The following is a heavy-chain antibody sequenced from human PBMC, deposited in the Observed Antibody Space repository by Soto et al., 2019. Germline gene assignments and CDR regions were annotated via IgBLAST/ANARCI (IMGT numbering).Heavy chain of an antibody. J-gene: IGHJ4*02. V-gene: IGHV4-34*01. CDR2: INHSGST. Sequence: PSETLSLTCAVYGGSFSGYYWSWIRQPPGKGPEWIGEINHSGSTNYNPSLKSRVTISVDTSKNQFSLKLSSVTAADTAVYYCARGSSWPVYWGQGTLVTVSS. D-gene: IGHD6-13*01. CDR1: GGSFSGYY. CDR3: ARGSSWPVY.